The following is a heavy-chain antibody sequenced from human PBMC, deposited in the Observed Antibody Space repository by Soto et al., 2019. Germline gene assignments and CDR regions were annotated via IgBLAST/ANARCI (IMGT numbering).Heavy chain of an antibody. CDR2: ISYDGSNK. J-gene: IGHJ3*01. D-gene: IGHD4-17*01. CDR3: AKVADYGDYAGAFDV. Sequence: QVQLVESGGGVVQPGRSLRLSCAASGFTFSNYAMHWVRQAPGKGLEWVAVISYDGSNKYYADSVKGRFTISRDNSKNTLYLQMNSLRAEDTAVYYCAKVADYGDYAGAFDVWGQGTMVTVSS. V-gene: IGHV3-30*18. CDR1: GFTFSNYA.